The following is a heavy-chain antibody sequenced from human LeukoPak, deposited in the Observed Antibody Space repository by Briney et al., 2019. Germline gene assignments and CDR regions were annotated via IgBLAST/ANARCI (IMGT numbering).Heavy chain of an antibody. V-gene: IGHV1-8*01. CDR3: ARSSSGWHYYYYYYMDV. Sequence: ASVKVSCKASGYTFTSYDINWVRQATGQGLEWMGWMNPNSGNTGYAQKFQGRVTMTRNTSISTAYVELSSLRSEDTAVYYCARSSSGWHYYYYYYMDVWGKGTTVTISS. CDR1: GYTFTSYD. D-gene: IGHD6-19*01. J-gene: IGHJ6*03. CDR2: MNPNSGNT.